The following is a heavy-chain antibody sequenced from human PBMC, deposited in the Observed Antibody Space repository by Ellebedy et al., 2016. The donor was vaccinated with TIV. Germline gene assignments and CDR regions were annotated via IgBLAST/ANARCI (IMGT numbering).Heavy chain of an antibody. D-gene: IGHD1-20*01. Sequence: GGSLRLXCAASGFTSSSYWMSWVRQTPGKCLEWVAQINRDGSEKNYVDSVKGRFTIARDSAKNSLYLQMNSLRAEDTAVYYCARDLLHNWDEAPLFDYWGQGTLVTVSS. J-gene: IGHJ4*02. V-gene: IGHV3-7*01. CDR3: ARDLLHNWDEAPLFDY. CDR1: GFTSSSYW. CDR2: INRDGSEK.